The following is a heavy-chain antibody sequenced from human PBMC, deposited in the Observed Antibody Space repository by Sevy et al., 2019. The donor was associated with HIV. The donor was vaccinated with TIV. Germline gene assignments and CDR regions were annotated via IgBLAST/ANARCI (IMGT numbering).Heavy chain of an antibody. CDR2: INPNSGGT. Sequence: ASVKVSCKASGYTFTGYYMHWVRQAPGQGLEWMGWINPNSGGTNYAQKFQGRVTMTRDTSISTAYMELGRLRSDDTAVYYCARASLVIGLYYFDYWGQGTLVTVSS. D-gene: IGHD3-22*01. J-gene: IGHJ4*02. V-gene: IGHV1-2*02. CDR1: GYTFTGYY. CDR3: ARASLVIGLYYFDY.